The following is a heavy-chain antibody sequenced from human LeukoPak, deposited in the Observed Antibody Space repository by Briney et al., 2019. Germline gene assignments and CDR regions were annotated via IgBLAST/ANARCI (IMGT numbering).Heavy chain of an antibody. CDR1: GFSVSGNY. CDR3: AKDGRAGWTHPYYFDY. V-gene: IGHV3-53*01. D-gene: IGHD6-19*01. J-gene: IGHJ4*02. Sequence: GGSLRLSCAASGFSVSGNYMSWVRQAPGKGLEWVSIIYSDGKTYYADYVRGRFTSSRDNSKNTLYLHMNSLRAEDTAVYYCAKDGRAGWTHPYYFDYWGQGTLVTVSS. CDR2: IYSDGKT.